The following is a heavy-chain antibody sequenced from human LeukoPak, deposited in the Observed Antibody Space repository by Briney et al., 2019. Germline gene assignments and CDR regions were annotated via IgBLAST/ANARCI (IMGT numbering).Heavy chain of an antibody. CDR1: GGSFSGYY. D-gene: IGHD3-22*01. J-gene: IGHJ4*02. Sequence: SETLSLTCAVYGGSFSGYYWSWIRQPPGMGLEWIGEINHSGSTNYNPSLKSRVTISVDTSKNQFSLKLSSVTAADTAVYYCARPGYYYDSSGYLYWGQGTLVTVSS. CDR3: ARPGYYYDSSGYLY. V-gene: IGHV4-34*01. CDR2: INHSGST.